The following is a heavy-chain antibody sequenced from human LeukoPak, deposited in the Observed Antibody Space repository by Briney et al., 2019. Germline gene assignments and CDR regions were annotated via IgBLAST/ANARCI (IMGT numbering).Heavy chain of an antibody. CDR3: ARSKGAHYYYYGMDV. CDR2: IYYSGST. Sequence: PSETLSLTCTVSDDSISSYYWSWIRQPPGKGLEWIGYIYYSGSTDYNPSLKSRVTISVDTSKNQLSLKLSSVSAADTAVYYCARSKGAHYYYYGMDVWGQGTTVTVSS. V-gene: IGHV4-59*01. J-gene: IGHJ6*02. D-gene: IGHD3-16*01. CDR1: DDSISSYY.